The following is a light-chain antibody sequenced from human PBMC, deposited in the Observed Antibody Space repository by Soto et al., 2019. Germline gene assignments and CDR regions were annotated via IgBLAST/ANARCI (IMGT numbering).Light chain of an antibody. J-gene: IGKJ2*01. CDR2: GAS. V-gene: IGKV3-20*01. CDR3: QQYGSSPHT. Sequence: EIVLTQSPGTLSLSPGERATLSCRASQSVSSSYLAWYQHKPGQAPRLLIYGASSRATGIPDRFSGSGSGTYFTLTISILEPEDVAVYYCQQYGSSPHTFGQGTKLEIK. CDR1: QSVSSSY.